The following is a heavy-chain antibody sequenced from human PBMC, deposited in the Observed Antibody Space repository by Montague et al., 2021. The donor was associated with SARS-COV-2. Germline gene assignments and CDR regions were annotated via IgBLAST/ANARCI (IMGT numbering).Heavy chain of an antibody. CDR1: GFTFSSYG. D-gene: IGHD3-16*02. CDR2: IWYDGSNK. Sequence: SLRLSCAASGFTFSSYGMHWVRQAPGKGLEWVAVIWYDGSNKYYADSVKGRFTISRDNSKNTLYLQMNSLRAEDTAVYYCAKPLYGYIWGSYRQTGYFDYWGQGTLVTVSS. CDR3: AKPLYGYIWGSYRQTGYFDY. J-gene: IGHJ4*02. V-gene: IGHV3-33*06.